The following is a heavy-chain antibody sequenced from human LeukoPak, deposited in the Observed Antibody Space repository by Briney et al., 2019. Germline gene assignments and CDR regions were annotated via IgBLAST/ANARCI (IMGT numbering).Heavy chain of an antibody. CDR2: IWYDGSNK. Sequence: PGRSLRLSCAASGFTFRSHGMHWVRQAPGEGLEWVAVIWYDGSNKYYADSVKGRFTISRDNSKNTLYLEMNSLRAEDTAVYYCARDRRGSENYHYFDYWGQGTLVTVSS. J-gene: IGHJ4*02. D-gene: IGHD3-10*01. CDR3: ARDRRGSENYHYFDY. CDR1: GFTFRSHG. V-gene: IGHV3-33*01.